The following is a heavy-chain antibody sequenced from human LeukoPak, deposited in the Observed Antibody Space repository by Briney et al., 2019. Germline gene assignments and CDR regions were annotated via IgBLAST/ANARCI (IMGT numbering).Heavy chain of an antibody. CDR1: GDSISSYY. J-gene: IGHJ5*02. V-gene: IGHV4-59*01. Sequence: SETLSLTCTVSGDSISSYYWSWIRQPPGKGLEWIGYIYYTGIINHNPSLGGRVTISVDTSKNQFSLKLNSLTAADTAIYYCTKNAGRGRQSGSWGQGTLVTVSS. CDR3: TKNAGRGRQSGS. D-gene: IGHD1-26*01. CDR2: IYYTGII.